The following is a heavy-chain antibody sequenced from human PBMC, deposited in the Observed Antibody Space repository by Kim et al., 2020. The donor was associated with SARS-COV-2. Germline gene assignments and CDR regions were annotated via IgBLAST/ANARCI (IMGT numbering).Heavy chain of an antibody. CDR1: GFTFSSYE. CDR2: ISSSGSTI. Sequence: GGSLRLSCAASGFTFSSYEMNWVRQAPGKGLEWVSYISSSGSTIYYADSVKGRFTISRDNAKNSLYLQMNSLRAEDTAVYYCARDAGGINHYYYGMDVWGQGTTVTVSS. CDR3: ARDAGGINHYYYGMDV. D-gene: IGHD1-20*01. J-gene: IGHJ6*02. V-gene: IGHV3-48*03.